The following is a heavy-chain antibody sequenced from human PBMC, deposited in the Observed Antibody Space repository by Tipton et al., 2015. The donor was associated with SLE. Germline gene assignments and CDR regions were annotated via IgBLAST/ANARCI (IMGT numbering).Heavy chain of an antibody. V-gene: IGHV4-30-4*08. Sequence: TLSLTCTVSGGSISSGDYYWSWIRQPPGKGLEWIGYIYYSGSTYYSPSLKSRVTISVDMSKNQFSLKLSSVTAADTAVYYCARERRNYDFWSGYYKWGQGTLVTVSS. CDR2: IYYSGST. D-gene: IGHD3-3*01. CDR1: GGSISSGDYY. CDR3: ARERRNYDFWSGYYK. J-gene: IGHJ4*02.